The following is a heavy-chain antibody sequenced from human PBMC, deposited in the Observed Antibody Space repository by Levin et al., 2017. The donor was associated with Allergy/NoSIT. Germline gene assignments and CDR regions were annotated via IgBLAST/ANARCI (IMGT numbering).Heavy chain of an antibody. CDR1: GYTFTSYG. J-gene: IGHJ5*02. Sequence: ASVKVSCKASGYTFTSYGISWVRQAPGQGLEWMGWISAYNGNTNYAQKLQGRVTMTTDTSTSTAYMELRSLRSDDTAVYYCARDWLGGYPENNWFDPWGQGTLVTVSS. D-gene: IGHD3-22*01. CDR3: ARDWLGGYPENNWFDP. CDR2: ISAYNGNT. V-gene: IGHV1-18*01.